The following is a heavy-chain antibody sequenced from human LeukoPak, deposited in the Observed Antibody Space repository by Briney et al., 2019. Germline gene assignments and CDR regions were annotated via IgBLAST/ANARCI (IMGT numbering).Heavy chain of an antibody. CDR3: ARESGYYDVLTGYYNQNWFDP. D-gene: IGHD3-9*01. V-gene: IGHV4-34*01. Sequence: SETLSLTCAVYGGSFSGSYWSWIRQPPGKGLEWIGEINHSGSTNYNPSLKSRVTISVDTSKNQFSLKLTSVTAADTAVFYCARESGYYDVLTGYYNQNWFDPWGQGTLVTVSS. CDR2: INHSGST. J-gene: IGHJ5*02. CDR1: GGSFSGSY.